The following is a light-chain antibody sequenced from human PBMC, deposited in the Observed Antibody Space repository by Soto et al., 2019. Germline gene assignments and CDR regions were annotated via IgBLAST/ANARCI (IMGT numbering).Light chain of an antibody. J-gene: IGKJ1*01. CDR1: QGIGND. V-gene: IGKV1-6*01. Sequence: GDRVTISCRASQGIGNDLGWYQQKPGKAPKLLIYEASTLQTGVASRFSGSGSGTDFTPTISSLQPEDFATYYCLQDYVYPWTFGQGTKVEVK. CDR3: LQDYVYPWT. CDR2: EAS.